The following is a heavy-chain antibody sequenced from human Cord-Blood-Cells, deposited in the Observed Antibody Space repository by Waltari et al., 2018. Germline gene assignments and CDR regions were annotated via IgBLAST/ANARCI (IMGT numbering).Heavy chain of an antibody. CDR3: ARGGWNYDFDY. Sequence: QVQLQQWGAGLLKPSETLSLTCAVYGGSFSGYYWSWIRQPPGKGLEWFGEINHSGSTNSNPSLKSLFTISVDTAKIQFSLKLSSVTAADAAVYYCARGGWNYDFDYWGQGTLVTVSS. J-gene: IGHJ4*02. CDR2: INHSGST. CDR1: GGSFSGYY. V-gene: IGHV4-34*01. D-gene: IGHD1-7*01.